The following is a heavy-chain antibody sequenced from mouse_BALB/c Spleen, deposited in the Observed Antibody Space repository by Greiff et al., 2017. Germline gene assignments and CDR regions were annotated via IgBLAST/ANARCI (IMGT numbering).Heavy chain of an antibody. J-gene: IGHJ3*01. CDR2: IRLKSNNYAT. CDR3: TSDVITTFAY. V-gene: IGHV6-6*02. D-gene: IGHD2-4*01. Sequence: EVKLQESGGGLVQPGGSMKLSCVASGFTFSNYWMNWVRQSPEKGLEWVAEIRLKSNNYATHYAESVKGRFTISRDDSKSSVYLQMNNLRAEDTGIYYCTSDVITTFAYWGQGTLVTVSA. CDR1: GFTFSNYW.